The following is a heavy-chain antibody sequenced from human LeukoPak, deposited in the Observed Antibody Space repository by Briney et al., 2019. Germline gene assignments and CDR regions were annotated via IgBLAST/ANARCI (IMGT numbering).Heavy chain of an antibody. Sequence: SQTLSLTCAVSGGSTSSGGYSWSWIRQPPGKGLEWIGYIYHSGSTYYNPSLKSRVTISVDRSKNQFSLKLSSVTAADTAVYYCARGYGDYASGFDPWGQGTLVTVSS. CDR2: IYHSGST. CDR1: GGSTSSGGYS. D-gene: IGHD4-17*01. CDR3: ARGYGDYASGFDP. V-gene: IGHV4-30-2*01. J-gene: IGHJ5*02.